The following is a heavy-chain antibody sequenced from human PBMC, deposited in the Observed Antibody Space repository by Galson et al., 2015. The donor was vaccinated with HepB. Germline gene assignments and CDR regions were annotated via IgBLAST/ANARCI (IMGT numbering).Heavy chain of an antibody. Sequence: SVKVSCKASGYTFTTFGISWVRQAPGQGLEWMGWISTKTGVTHYAQVFQGKVSLTTDTSTNTVYMDLWSLRSDDSAVYYCARNYGDADDYWEAFDIWGQGT. V-gene: IGHV1-18*01. J-gene: IGHJ3*02. CDR1: GYTFTTFG. D-gene: IGHD3/OR15-3a*01. CDR3: ARNYGDADDYWEAFDI. CDR2: ISTKTGVT.